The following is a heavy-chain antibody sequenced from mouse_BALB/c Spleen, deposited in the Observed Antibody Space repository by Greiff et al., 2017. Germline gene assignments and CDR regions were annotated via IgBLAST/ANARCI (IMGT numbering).Heavy chain of an antibody. Sequence: EVQLVESGAELVRSGASVKLSCTASGFNIKDYYMHWVKQRPEQGLEWIGWIDPENGDTEYAPKFQGKATMTADTSSNTAYLQLSSLTSEDTAVYYCNALYGSSYDFDYWGQGTTLTVSS. CDR1: GFNIKDYY. J-gene: IGHJ2*01. D-gene: IGHD1-1*01. CDR2: IDPENGDT. V-gene: IGHV14-4*02. CDR3: NALYGSSYDFDY.